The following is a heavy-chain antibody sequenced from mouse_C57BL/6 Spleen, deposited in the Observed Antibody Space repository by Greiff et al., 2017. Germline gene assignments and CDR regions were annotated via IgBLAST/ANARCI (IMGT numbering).Heavy chain of an antibody. J-gene: IGHJ4*01. V-gene: IGHV5-17*01. D-gene: IGHD2-5*01. CDR2: ISSGSSTI. CDR1: GFTFSDYG. Sequence: EVNVVESGGGLVKPGGSLKLSCAASGFTFSDYGMHWVRQAPEKGLEWVAYISSGSSTIYYADTVKGRFTISRDNAKNTLFLQMTSLRSEDTAMYYCARTIVTPSNYYAMDYWGQGTSVTVSS. CDR3: ARTIVTPSNYYAMDY.